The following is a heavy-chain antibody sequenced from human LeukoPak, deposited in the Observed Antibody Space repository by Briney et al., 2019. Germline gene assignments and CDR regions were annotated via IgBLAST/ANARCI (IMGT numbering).Heavy chain of an antibody. CDR2: ISSSSSYI. CDR3: ARDLSSPAWYYYGMDV. V-gene: IGHV3-21*01. CDR1: GFTFSSYS. Sequence: GGSLRLSCAASGFTFSSYSMNWVRQAPGKGLEWVSSISSSSSYIYHADSVKGRFTISRDNAKNSLYLQMNSLRAEDTAVYYCARDLSSPAWYYYGMDVWGQGTTVTVSS. J-gene: IGHJ6*02. D-gene: IGHD6-13*01.